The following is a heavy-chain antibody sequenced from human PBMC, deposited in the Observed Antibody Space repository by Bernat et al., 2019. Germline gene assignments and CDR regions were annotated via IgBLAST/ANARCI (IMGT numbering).Heavy chain of an antibody. J-gene: IGHJ2*01. V-gene: IGHV3-48*01. CDR3: ARRNNFDL. Sequence: EVQLVESGGGLVQPGGSLRLSCAASGFTFSSYSMSLVRQAPGKGLVWVSYISTGSSTLYYADSVKGRFPISSDNDKNSLFLQMISLRAEDTAVYYWARRNNFDLWGRGTLVTVSS. CDR1: GFTFSSYS. D-gene: IGHD2/OR15-2a*01. CDR2: ISTGSSTL.